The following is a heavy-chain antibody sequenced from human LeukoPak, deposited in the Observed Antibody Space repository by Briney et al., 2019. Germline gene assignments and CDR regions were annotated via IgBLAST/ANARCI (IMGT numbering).Heavy chain of an antibody. D-gene: IGHD5-18*01. CDR1: GGSISSYY. Sequence: SETLSLTCTVSGGSISSYYWSWIQQPPVKGLEWIGYIYYSGSTNYNPSLKSRVTISVDTSKNQFSLKLSSVTAADTAVYYCARKGDTAIPIWGQGTLVTVSS. CDR3: ARKGDTAIPI. CDR2: IYYSGST. V-gene: IGHV4-59*01. J-gene: IGHJ4*02.